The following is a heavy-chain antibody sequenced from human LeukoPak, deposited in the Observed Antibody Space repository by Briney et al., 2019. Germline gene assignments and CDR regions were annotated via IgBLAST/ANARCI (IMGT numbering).Heavy chain of an antibody. CDR3: ARALDCTNGVCFGDDAFDI. CDR1: GGTSSSYT. J-gene: IGHJ3*02. V-gene: IGHV1-69*02. CDR2: IIPIDGVE. D-gene: IGHD2-8*01. Sequence: AASVKVSCKASGGTSSSYTISWVRQAPGQGLEWMGSIIPIDGVENYAQKFQGRVTITADKLTSTAYMELSSLRSEDTAVYYCARALDCTNGVCFGDDAFDIWGQGTMVTVSS.